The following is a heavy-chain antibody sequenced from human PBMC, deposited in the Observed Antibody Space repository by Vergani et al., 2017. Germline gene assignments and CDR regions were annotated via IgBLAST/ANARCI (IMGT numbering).Heavy chain of an antibody. CDR2: ISAYNGNT. CDR3: ARDFRGIAVAGTAWYFDL. CDR1: GYTFTSYG. V-gene: IGHV1-18*04. J-gene: IGHJ2*01. D-gene: IGHD6-19*01. Sequence: QVQLVQSGAEVKKPGASVKVSCKASGYTFTSYGISWVRQPPGQGLEWMGWISAYNGNTNYAQKLQGRVTMTADTSTSTAYMEVRSLRSDDTAAYYCARDFRGIAVAGTAWYFDLWDRGTLVTVSS.